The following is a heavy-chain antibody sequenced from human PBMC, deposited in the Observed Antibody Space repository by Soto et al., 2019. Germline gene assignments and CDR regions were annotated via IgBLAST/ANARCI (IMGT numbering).Heavy chain of an antibody. D-gene: IGHD4-17*01. CDR1: VGSGFTFTDYA. CDR2: ISGSDYRT. V-gene: IGHV3-23*01. J-gene: IGHJ3*01. Sequence: PGGSLRLSCVASVGSGFTFTDYAMAWVRQAPEKGLEWVSGISGSDYRTYYADSVKGRFTISRDNSKNTLFLQMSSLRAEDTAIYYCVGDYGGLEGFDVWGQGTMVTVSS. CDR3: VGDYGGLEGFDV.